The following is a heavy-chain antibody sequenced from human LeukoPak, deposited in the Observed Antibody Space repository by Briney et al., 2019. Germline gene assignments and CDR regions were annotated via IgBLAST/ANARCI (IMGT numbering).Heavy chain of an antibody. Sequence: ASVKVSCKASGYTFTSYYMHWVRQAPGQGLEWMGIINPSGGSTSYAQKFQGRVTMTRDTSTSTVYMELSSLRSDDTAVYYCARGKSIAARLLSGVSGYWGQGTLVTVSS. CDR2: INPSGGST. D-gene: IGHD6-6*01. V-gene: IGHV1-46*01. J-gene: IGHJ4*02. CDR3: ARGKSIAARLLSGVSGY. CDR1: GYTFTSYY.